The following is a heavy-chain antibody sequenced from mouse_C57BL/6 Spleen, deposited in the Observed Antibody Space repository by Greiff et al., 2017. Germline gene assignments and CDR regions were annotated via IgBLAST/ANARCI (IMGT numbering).Heavy chain of an antibody. CDR3: ARSGDYDVAMDY. CDR1: GYTFTSYW. D-gene: IGHD2-4*01. Sequence: QVQLKQSGAELVRPGSSVKLSCKASGYTFTSYWMDWVKQRPGQGLEWIGNIYPSDSETHYNQKFKDKATLTVDKSSSTAFMQLSSLTSEDSAVYYCARSGDYDVAMDYWGQGTSVTVSS. V-gene: IGHV1-61*01. CDR2: IYPSDSET. J-gene: IGHJ4*01.